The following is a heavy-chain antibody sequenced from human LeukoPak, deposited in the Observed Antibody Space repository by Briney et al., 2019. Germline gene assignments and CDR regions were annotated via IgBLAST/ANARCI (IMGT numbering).Heavy chain of an antibody. J-gene: IGHJ4*02. V-gene: IGHV4-34*01. Sequence: PSETLSLTCAVYGGSFSGYYWSWTRQPPGKGLEWIGEINHSGSTNYNPSLKSRVTISVDTSKNQFSLKLSSVTAADTAVYYCARGRDSSGYYVSYWGQGTLVTVSS. CDR2: INHSGST. CDR1: GGSFSGYY. D-gene: IGHD3-22*01. CDR3: ARGRDSSGYYVSY.